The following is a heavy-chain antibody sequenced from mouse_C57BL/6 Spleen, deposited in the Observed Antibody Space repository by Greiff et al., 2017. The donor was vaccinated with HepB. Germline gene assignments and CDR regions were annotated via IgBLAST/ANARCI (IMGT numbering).Heavy chain of an antibody. CDR3: SRGGLTGTRGAWFAY. D-gene: IGHD4-1*01. CDR2: INPGSGGT. CDR1: GYAFTNYL. V-gene: IGHV1-54*01. J-gene: IGHJ3*01. Sequence: VKLQESGAELVRPGTSVKVSCKASGYAFTNYLIEWVKQRPGQGLEWIGVINPGSGGTNYNEKFKGKATLTADKSSSTAYVQLSSLTSEDAAVYFCSRGGLTGTRGAWFAYWGQGTLVTVSA.